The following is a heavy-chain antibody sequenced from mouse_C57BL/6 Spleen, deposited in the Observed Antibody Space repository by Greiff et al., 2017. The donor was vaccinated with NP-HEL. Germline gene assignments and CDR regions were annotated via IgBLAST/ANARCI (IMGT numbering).Heavy chain of an antibody. V-gene: IGHV14-4*01. CDR2: IDPENGDT. Sequence: EVQLQQSGAELVRPGASVKLSCTASGFNIKDDYMHWVKQRPEQGLEWIGWIDPENGDTEYASKFQGKATITADTSSNTAYLQRSSLTSEDTAVYYCTTGVLRYWGQGTTLTVSS. CDR3: TTGVLRY. D-gene: IGHD1-1*01. J-gene: IGHJ2*01. CDR1: GFNIKDDY.